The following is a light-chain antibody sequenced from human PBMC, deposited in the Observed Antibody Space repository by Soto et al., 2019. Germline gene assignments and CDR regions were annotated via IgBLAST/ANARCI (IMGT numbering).Light chain of an antibody. CDR3: RQSPRSTGLA. CDR2: GAS. Sequence: VLTEFPGTVACGPGERGRLWWRQSQSVSGNFLAWYQEKPGQAPRLLIYGASSRATGIPDRFSGSGSRTASNLKIRRPEHADFAAHPCRQSPRSTGLAFAGVTQVEIK. V-gene: IGKV3-20*01. J-gene: IGKJ4*01. CDR1: QSVSGNF.